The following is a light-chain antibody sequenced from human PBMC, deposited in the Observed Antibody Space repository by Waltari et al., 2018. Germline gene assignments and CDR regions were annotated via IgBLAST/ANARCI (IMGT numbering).Light chain of an antibody. CDR2: KAT. Sequence: DIQMTQSPSTLSASVGDTFTITCRASQTISSWLAWYHQKPGRAPKLLIYKATTLEGGVPSRFSGSGSGTEFTLTISSLQPDDFATYYCQQYNSYPWTFGQGTKVEVK. CDR3: QQYNSYPWT. V-gene: IGKV1-5*03. CDR1: QTISSW. J-gene: IGKJ1*01.